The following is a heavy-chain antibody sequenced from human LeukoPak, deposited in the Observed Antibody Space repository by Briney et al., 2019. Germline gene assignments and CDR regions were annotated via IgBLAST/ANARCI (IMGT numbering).Heavy chain of an antibody. CDR1: GGSFSGYY. J-gene: IGHJ3*02. V-gene: IGHV4-34*01. CDR2: INHSGST. CDR3: ARRAAFDI. Sequence: SETLPLTCAVYGGSFSGYYWSWIRQPPGKGLEWIGEINHSGSTNYNPSLKSRVTISVDTSKNQFSLKLSSVTAADTAVYYCARRAAFDIWGQGTMVTVSS.